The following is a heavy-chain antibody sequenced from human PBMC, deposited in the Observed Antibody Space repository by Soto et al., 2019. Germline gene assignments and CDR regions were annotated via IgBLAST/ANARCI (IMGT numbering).Heavy chain of an antibody. J-gene: IGHJ3*02. CDR2: IIPIFGTA. CDR3: ARDYRPKVFRAFDI. CDR1: GGTFSSYA. V-gene: IGHV1-69*13. D-gene: IGHD3-16*02. Sequence: SVKVSCKASGGTFSSYAISWVRQAPGQGLEWMGGIIPIFGTANYAQKFQGRVTITADESTSTAYMELSSLRSEDTAVYYCARDYRPKVFRAFDIWGQGTMVTVS.